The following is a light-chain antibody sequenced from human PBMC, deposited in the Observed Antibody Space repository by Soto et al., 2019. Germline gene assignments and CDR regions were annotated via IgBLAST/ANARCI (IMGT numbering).Light chain of an antibody. J-gene: IGLJ1*01. CDR3: AAWDDSLNGYV. Sequence: VLTQPPSASGTPGQRVTISCSGSSSNVGSNTVNWYQQLPGTAPKLLIYSNNQRPSGVPDRFSGSKSGTSASLAISGLQSEDEADYYCAAWDDSLNGYVFGTGTKVTVL. CDR2: SNN. V-gene: IGLV1-44*01. CDR1: SSNVGSNT.